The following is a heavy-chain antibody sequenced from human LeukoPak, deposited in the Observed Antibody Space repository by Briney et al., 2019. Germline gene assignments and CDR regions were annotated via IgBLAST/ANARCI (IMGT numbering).Heavy chain of an antibody. D-gene: IGHD3-22*01. CDR2: IYFSGST. V-gene: IGHV4-59*01. CDR1: GGSISSYY. Sequence: SETLSLTXTVSGGSISSYYWSWIGQPPGKGLEWIGYIYFSGSTNYNPSLKSRVTISVDTSKNQFSLRLSSVTAADTAVYYCARQYYDTSGYYPWYFDYWGQGTLVTVSS. CDR3: ARQYYDTSGYYPWYFDY. J-gene: IGHJ4*02.